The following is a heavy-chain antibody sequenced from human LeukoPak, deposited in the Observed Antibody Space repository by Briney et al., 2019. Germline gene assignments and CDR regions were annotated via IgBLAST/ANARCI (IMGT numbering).Heavy chain of an antibody. V-gene: IGHV4-30-4*01. CDR2: IYYNGIT. J-gene: IGHJ5*02. CDR1: GGSIFSGDYY. D-gene: IGHD3-22*01. Sequence: PSETLSLTCTVSGGSIFSGDYYWNWIRQPPGKGLEWIGYIYYNGITYYNPSLESRVTISVDTSKTQFSLKLSSVTAADTAVYYCARGDYNDGAGYLDHWGQGTLVPVSS. CDR3: ARGDYNDGAGYLDH.